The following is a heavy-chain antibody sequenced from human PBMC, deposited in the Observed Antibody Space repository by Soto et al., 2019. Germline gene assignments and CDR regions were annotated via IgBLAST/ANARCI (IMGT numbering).Heavy chain of an antibody. CDR3: ARRSTTDYFDY. CDR2: IYYSGST. CDR1: GGSINNHY. J-gene: IGHJ4*02. V-gene: IGHV4-59*08. D-gene: IGHD1-1*01. Sequence: QVQLQESGPGLVKPSETLSLTCAVSGGSINNHYWSWIRQPPGKGLEWIGNIYYSGSTNYNPSLKSRVTISVDTSKNQFSPKLSSVTAADTAVYYCARRSTTDYFDYWGQGALVTVSS.